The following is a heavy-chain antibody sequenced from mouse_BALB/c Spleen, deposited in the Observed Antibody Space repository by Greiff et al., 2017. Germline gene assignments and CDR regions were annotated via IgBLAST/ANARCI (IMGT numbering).Heavy chain of an antibody. V-gene: IGHV1-63*01. CDR1: GYAFTNYW. Sequence: VMLVESGAELVRPGTSVKISCKASGYAFTNYWLGWVKQRPGHGLEWIGDIYPGSGNTYYNEKFKGKATLTADKSSSTAYMQLSSLTSEDSAVYFCARFYGNWYFDVWGAGTTVTVSS. D-gene: IGHD1-1*01. CDR3: ARFYGNWYFDV. CDR2: IYPGSGNT. J-gene: IGHJ1*01.